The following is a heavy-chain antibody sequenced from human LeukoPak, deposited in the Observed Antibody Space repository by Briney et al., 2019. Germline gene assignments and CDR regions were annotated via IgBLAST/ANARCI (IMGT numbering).Heavy chain of an antibody. J-gene: IGHJ6*02. V-gene: IGHV3-23*01. CDR2: ISGSGGST. Sequence: SGGSLRLSCAASGFTFSSYATSWVRQAPGKGLEWVSAISGSGGSTYYADSVKGRFTISRDNSKNTLYLQMNSLRAEDTAVYYCAKDQAPHSYYYYYGMDVWGQGTTVTVSS. CDR1: GFTFSSYA. CDR3: AKDQAPHSYYYYYGMDV.